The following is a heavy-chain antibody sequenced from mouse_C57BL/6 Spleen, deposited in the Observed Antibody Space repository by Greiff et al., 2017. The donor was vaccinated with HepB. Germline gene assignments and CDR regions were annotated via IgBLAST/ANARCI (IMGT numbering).Heavy chain of an antibody. CDR2: IDPSNGGT. V-gene: IGHV1-53*01. CDR1: GYTFTSYW. J-gene: IGHJ4*01. Sequence: QVQLQQPGTELVKPGASVKLSCKASGYTFTSYWMHWVKQRPGHGLEWIGNIDPSNGGTNYNVKFKSKATLTVDKSSTTAYMQLSSLTSEDSAVYYCARSPPITTGGPGAMDYWGQGTSVTVSS. CDR3: ARSPPITTGGPGAMDY. D-gene: IGHD1-2*01.